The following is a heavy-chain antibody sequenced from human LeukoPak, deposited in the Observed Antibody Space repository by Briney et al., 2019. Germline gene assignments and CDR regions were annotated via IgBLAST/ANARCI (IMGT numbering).Heavy chain of an antibody. V-gene: IGHV4-38-2*02. Sequence: SETLSLTCAVSGYSISSGYYWAWIRQPPGKGLEWIGIIYHSGSSYYNPSLKSRVTLAVDTSKDQFTLKLSSVTAADTAVYYCARDSSGYYYAPVGDAFDIWGQGTMVTVSS. CDR2: IYHSGSS. J-gene: IGHJ3*02. D-gene: IGHD3-22*01. CDR3: ARDSSGYYYAPVGDAFDI. CDR1: GYSISSGYY.